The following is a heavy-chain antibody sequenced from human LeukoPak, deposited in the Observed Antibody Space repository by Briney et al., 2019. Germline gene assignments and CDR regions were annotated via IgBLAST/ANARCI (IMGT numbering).Heavy chain of an antibody. J-gene: IGHJ6*02. V-gene: IGHV4-61*01. CDR1: GGSVSSGSYY. CDR2: IYYSGST. CDR3: ARDPGGMDV. Sequence: SETLSLTCTVSGGSVSSGSYYWSWIRQPPGKGLEWIGYIYYSGSTNYNPSLESRVTISVDTSKNQFSLKLSSVTAADTAVYYCARDPGGMDVWGQGTTVTVSS.